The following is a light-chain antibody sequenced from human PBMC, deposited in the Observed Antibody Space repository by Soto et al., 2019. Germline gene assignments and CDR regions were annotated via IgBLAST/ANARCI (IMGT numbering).Light chain of an antibody. CDR1: SSDVVAYKY. J-gene: IGLJ3*02. Sequence: QSALTQPPSASGSPGQSVTISCTGTSSDVVAYKYVSWYQQYPGKAPKLMIYEVNKRPSGVPDRFSGSKSGNTASLTVSGLQAEDEADYYCTSYTGSNIWVFGGGTKLTVL. CDR3: TSYTGSNIWV. CDR2: EVN. V-gene: IGLV2-8*01.